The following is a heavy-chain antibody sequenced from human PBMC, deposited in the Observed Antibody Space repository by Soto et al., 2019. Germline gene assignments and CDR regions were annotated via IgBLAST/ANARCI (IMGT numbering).Heavy chain of an antibody. J-gene: IGHJ6*03. Sequence: QVQLVQSGAEVMKPGASVKVSCKASGYTFNNYGINWVRQAPGQGLEWMGWISAYNGNTNYAQNLQGRVTMTTDTSTRTAYLELRSLTSDDTAVYSCARGSGWYNSYFYMDLWGEGTTVTVSS. CDR3: ARGSGWYNSYFYMDL. V-gene: IGHV1-18*01. CDR1: GYTFNNYG. CDR2: ISAYNGNT. D-gene: IGHD6-19*01.